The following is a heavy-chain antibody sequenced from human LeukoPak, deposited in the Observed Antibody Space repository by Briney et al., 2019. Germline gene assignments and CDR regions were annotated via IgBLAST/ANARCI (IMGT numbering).Heavy chain of an antibody. Sequence: SETLSLTCTVSGGSISSGSYCWSWIRQPAGKGLEWIGRIYTSGSTNSNPSLKSRVTISVDTSKNQFSLKLSSVTAADTAVYYCAREVVPAAMTYYYYYYMDVWGKGTTVTVSS. V-gene: IGHV4-61*02. CDR2: IYTSGST. D-gene: IGHD2-2*01. CDR3: AREVVPAAMTYYYYYYMDV. CDR1: GGSISSGSYC. J-gene: IGHJ6*03.